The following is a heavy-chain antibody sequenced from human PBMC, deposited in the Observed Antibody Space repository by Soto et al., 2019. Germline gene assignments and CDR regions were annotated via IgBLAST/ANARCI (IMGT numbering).Heavy chain of an antibody. Sequence: GGSLRLSCAASGFTFSSYAMSWVRQAPGKGLEWVSAISGSGGSTYYAESVKGRFTISRDNSKNTLYLQMNSLRAEDTAVYYCAKDRKDIVVGRDWFDPWGQGTLVTVSS. D-gene: IGHD2-15*01. CDR2: ISGSGGST. V-gene: IGHV3-23*01. J-gene: IGHJ5*02. CDR1: GFTFSSYA. CDR3: AKDRKDIVVGRDWFDP.